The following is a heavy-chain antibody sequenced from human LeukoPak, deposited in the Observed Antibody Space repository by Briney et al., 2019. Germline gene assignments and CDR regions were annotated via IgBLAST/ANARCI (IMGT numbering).Heavy chain of an antibody. V-gene: IGHV4-34*01. D-gene: IGHD3-9*01. CDR3: ARGIRDILTGYYAVFDH. J-gene: IGHJ4*02. CDR2: INRSGST. CDR1: GGSFSGYY. Sequence: PSETLSLTCAVYGGSFSGYYWSWIRQPPGKGLEWIGEINRSGSTNYNPSLKSRVTISVDTSKNQFSLKLSSVTAADTAVYYCARGIRDILTGYYAVFDHWGQGTLVTVSS.